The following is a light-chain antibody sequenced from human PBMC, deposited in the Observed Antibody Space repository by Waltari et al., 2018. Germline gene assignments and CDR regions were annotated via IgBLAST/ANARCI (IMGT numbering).Light chain of an antibody. CDR1: QSLRSNY. J-gene: IGKJ1*01. V-gene: IGKV3-20*01. CDR2: GAS. CDR3: QQFDDSQWS. Sequence: EIVLTQSPDSLSLSPGERAILSCRASQSLRSNYFAWYRQRPGQAPRLRINGASKRATGIPDRFSGSGSGTDFTLTINRLEPEDFAVYYCQQFDDSQWSFGQGTKVELK.